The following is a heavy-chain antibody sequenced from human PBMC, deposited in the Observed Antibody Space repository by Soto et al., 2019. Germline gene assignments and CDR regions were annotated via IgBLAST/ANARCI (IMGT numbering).Heavy chain of an antibody. D-gene: IGHD3-10*01. CDR2: IYYSGST. V-gene: IGHV4-30-4*02. Sequence: SETLSLTCTVSGGSISSGDYYWSWIRQPPGKGLEWIGYIYYSGSTYYNPSLKSRVTISVDTSKNQFSLKLTSVTAADTAVYYCARGSSMVGGVLMIVPYSLAVWGQGTTVTVSS. J-gene: IGHJ6*02. CDR3: ARGSSMVGGVLMIVPYSLAV. CDR1: GGSISSGDYY.